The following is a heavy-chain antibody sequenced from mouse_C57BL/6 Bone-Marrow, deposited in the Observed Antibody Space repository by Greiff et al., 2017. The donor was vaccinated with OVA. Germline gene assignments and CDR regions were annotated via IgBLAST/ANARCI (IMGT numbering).Heavy chain of an antibody. CDR1: GYTFTSYW. CDR3: ARKTNYYGSSYKYYAMDY. J-gene: IGHJ4*01. CDR2: IDPSDSYT. D-gene: IGHD1-1*01. Sequence: VQLQQPGAELVMPGASVKLSCKASGYTFTSYWMHWVKQRPGQGLEWIGEIDPSDSYTNYNQKFKGKSTLTVDKSSSTAYMQLSSLTSEDSAVYYCARKTNYYGSSYKYYAMDYWGQGTSVTVSS. V-gene: IGHV1-69*01.